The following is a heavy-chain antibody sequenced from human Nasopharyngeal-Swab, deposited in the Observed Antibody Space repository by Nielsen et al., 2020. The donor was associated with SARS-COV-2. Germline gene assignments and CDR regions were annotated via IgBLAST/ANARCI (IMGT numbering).Heavy chain of an antibody. J-gene: IGHJ6*02. V-gene: IGHV3-30*18. CDR3: AKAQGIRYGLDV. Sequence: GESLKISCAASGFTFSTYAMHWVHQAPGKGLEWVTLISNDGSNKCYGDSVKGRFTISRDNSRNTLFLQMNSLRPEDTAVYYCAKAQGIRYGLDVWGHGTTVTVSS. CDR2: ISNDGSNK. CDR1: GFTFSTYA.